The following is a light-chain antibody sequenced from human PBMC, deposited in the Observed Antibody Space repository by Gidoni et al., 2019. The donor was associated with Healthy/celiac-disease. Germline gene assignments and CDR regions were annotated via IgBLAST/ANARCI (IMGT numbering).Light chain of an antibody. J-gene: IGLJ2*01. CDR1: SSNIGAGYD. Sequence: QSVLTQPPSVSGAPGQRVTISCTGSSSNIGAGYDVHWYQQLPGTAPKLLIYGNSNRPSGVPDRFSGSKSGTSASLAIPELQAEDEADYYCQSYDSSLSGSVVFGGGTKLTVL. V-gene: IGLV1-40*01. CDR3: QSYDSSLSGSVV. CDR2: GNS.